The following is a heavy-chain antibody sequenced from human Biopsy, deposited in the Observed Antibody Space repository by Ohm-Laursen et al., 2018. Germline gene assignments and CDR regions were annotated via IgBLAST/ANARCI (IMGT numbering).Heavy chain of an antibody. CDR3: AKDGGPYCGGCELDY. J-gene: IGHJ4*02. CDR2: ISYDGYNK. D-gene: IGHD2-21*01. V-gene: IGHV3-30*18. CDR1: GFTFSSYG. Sequence: SLRLSCTAASGFTFSSYGMHWVRQTPGKGLESVALISYDGYNKWYADSVKGRFTISRDNSKNTLYLQMNSLRVEDTAVYYCAKDGGPYCGGCELDYWGQGTLVTVSS.